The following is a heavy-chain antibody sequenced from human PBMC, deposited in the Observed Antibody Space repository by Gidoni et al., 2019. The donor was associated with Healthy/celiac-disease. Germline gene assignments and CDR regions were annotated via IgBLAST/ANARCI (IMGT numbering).Heavy chain of an antibody. D-gene: IGHD3-10*01. CDR1: GGSISSYS. CDR3: ARDSRGSGFDY. V-gene: IGHV4-59*01. J-gene: IGHJ4*02. Sequence: QVQLQESGPGLVKPSETLSLTCTVSGGSISSYSWSWIRQPPGKGLEWIGYIYYSGSTNYNPSLKSRVTISVDTSKNQFSLKLSSVTAADTAVYYCARDSRGSGFDYWGQGTLVTVSS. CDR2: IYYSGST.